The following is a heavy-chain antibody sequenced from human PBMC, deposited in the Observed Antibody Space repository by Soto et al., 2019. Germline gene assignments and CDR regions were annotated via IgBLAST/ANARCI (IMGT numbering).Heavy chain of an antibody. Sequence: EVQLVESGGGLVQPGGSLRLSCAVSGFTFSSYSMNWVRQAPGKGLEWVSYISSGSGTTYYADSVKGRFSISRDNANNALYLQMNSVRVEDTAVYYCSKIGTCLRVDVWGQGTTVTVSS. J-gene: IGHJ6*02. CDR1: GFTFSSYS. CDR2: ISSGSGTT. D-gene: IGHD3-10*01. V-gene: IGHV3-48*01. CDR3: SKIGTCLRVDV.